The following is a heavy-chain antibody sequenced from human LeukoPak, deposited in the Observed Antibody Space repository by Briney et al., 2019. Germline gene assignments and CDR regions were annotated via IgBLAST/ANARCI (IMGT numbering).Heavy chain of an antibody. V-gene: IGHV1-69*05. CDR2: IIPIFGTA. CDR1: GGTFSSYA. CDR3: ARDSAIYSSGWYEAPTWFDP. Sequence: SVKVSCKASGGTFSSYAISWVRQAPGQGLEWMGGIIPIFGTANYAQKFQGRVTITTDESTSTAYMEPSSLRSEDTAVYYCARDSAIYSSGWYEAPTWFDPWGQGTLVTVSS. J-gene: IGHJ5*02. D-gene: IGHD6-19*01.